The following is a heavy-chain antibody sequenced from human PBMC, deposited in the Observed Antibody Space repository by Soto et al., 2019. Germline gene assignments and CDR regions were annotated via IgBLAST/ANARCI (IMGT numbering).Heavy chain of an antibody. CDR2: IFHTGDT. J-gene: IGHJ5*02. Sequence: TSETLSLTCSVSTYSLSSGFFWGWIRQPPGKGLEWIGSIFHTGDTYYNPPLKSRITMSVDTSRNQFSLKLTSLTAADTAVYYCARDTNSLDPWGQGTLVTVS. D-gene: IGHD1-1*01. V-gene: IGHV4-38-2*02. CDR3: ARDTNSLDP. CDR1: TYSLSSGFF.